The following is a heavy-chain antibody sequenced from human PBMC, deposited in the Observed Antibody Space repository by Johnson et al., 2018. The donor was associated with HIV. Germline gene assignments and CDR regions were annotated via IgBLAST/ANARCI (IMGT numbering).Heavy chain of an antibody. D-gene: IGHD3-16*01. Sequence: VQLVESGGGLVQPGRSLRLSCAASRFTFSSYWMHWVRQVPGKGLVWVSGINSDGSDTRYADSVKGRFTISRANAKSSLYLQMNSLRAEDTAVYYCAREAVTLRGWGHVFDIWGQGTMVTVSS. CDR3: AREAVTLRGWGHVFDI. CDR2: INSDGSDT. V-gene: IGHV3-74*01. J-gene: IGHJ3*02. CDR1: RFTFSSYW.